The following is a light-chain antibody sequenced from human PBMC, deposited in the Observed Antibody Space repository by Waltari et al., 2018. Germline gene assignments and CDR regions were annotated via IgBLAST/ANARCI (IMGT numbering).Light chain of an antibody. J-gene: IGKJ4*01. V-gene: IGKV3-20*01. CDR2: GAS. CDR3: QQYGSSPHT. Sequence: EIVLTQSPGTLSLSPGERATLSCRASQSVSSSYLAWYQQKPGQAPMLLIYGASNRATGIPDRFSGSGSGTDFTLTISRFEPEDFAVYYCQQYGSSPHTFGGGTKVEIK. CDR1: QSVSSSY.